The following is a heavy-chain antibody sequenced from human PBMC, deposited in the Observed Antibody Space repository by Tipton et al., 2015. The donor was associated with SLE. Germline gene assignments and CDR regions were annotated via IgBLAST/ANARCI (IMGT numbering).Heavy chain of an antibody. Sequence: SLRLSCAASGFTVTSYPVHWVRQAPGKGLEWLTFLSYDEKNKNYADSVKGRFTISRDNSKSTVYLQLNSLRVEDTAVYYCAKAQWDRDFDFWGQGTLVTVSS. D-gene: IGHD1-26*01. CDR2: LSYDEKNK. J-gene: IGHJ4*02. CDR3: AKAQWDRDFDF. CDR1: GFTVTSYP. V-gene: IGHV3-30*04.